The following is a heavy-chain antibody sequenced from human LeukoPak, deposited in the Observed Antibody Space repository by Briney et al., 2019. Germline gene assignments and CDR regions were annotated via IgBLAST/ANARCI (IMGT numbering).Heavy chain of an antibody. D-gene: IGHD1-26*01. CDR2: IRYDGSNK. Sequence: GGSLRLSCAASGFTFSSYGMHWVRQAPGKGLEWVAFIRYDGSNKYYADSMKGRFTISRDNSKNTLYLQMNSLRAEDTAVYYCATDRGGCYWRYFDCWGQGTLVTVSS. CDR1: GFTFSSYG. J-gene: IGHJ4*02. CDR3: ATDRGGCYWRYFDC. V-gene: IGHV3-30*02.